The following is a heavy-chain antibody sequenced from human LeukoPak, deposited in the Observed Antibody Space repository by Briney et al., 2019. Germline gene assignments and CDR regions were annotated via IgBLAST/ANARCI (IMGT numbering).Heavy chain of an antibody. J-gene: IGHJ4*02. V-gene: IGHV3-48*02. CDR2: ISNSGGTI. D-gene: IGHD1-26*01. Sequence: GGSLRLSCAASGFTFSSYSMNWVRQAPGKGLEWVSYISNSGGTIYYADSVKGRFTISRDNAMNSLYLQMNSLRDEDTAVYYCARTYSGTYYVFDYWGQGTLVTVSS. CDR3: ARTYSGTYYVFDY. CDR1: GFTFSSYS.